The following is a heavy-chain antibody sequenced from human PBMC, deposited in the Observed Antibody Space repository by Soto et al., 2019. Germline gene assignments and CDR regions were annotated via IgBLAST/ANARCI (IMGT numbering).Heavy chain of an antibody. J-gene: IGHJ6*02. V-gene: IGHV4-4*02. CDR2: IYHSGST. CDR1: GGSISSSNW. D-gene: IGHD2-2*01. Sequence: PSETLSLTCAVSGGSISSSNWWSWVRQPPGKGLEWIGEIYHSGSTNYNPSLKSRVTISVDKSKNQFSLKLSSVTAADTAVYYCARLAGYCSGTNCYGYYGMDVWGQGTTVTVSS. CDR3: ARLAGYCSGTNCYGYYGMDV.